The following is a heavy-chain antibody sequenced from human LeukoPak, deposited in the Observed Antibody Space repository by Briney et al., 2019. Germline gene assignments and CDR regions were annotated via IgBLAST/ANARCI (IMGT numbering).Heavy chain of an antibody. Sequence: SETLSLTCTVSGYSISSGYYWGWIRQPPGKGLEWIGSIYHSGSTYYNPSLKSRVTISVDTSKNQFSLKLSSVTAADTAVYYCARQRVYYYHYMDVWGKGTTVTVSS. V-gene: IGHV4-38-2*02. D-gene: IGHD6-25*01. CDR1: GYSISSGYY. J-gene: IGHJ6*03. CDR2: IYHSGST. CDR3: ARQRVYYYHYMDV.